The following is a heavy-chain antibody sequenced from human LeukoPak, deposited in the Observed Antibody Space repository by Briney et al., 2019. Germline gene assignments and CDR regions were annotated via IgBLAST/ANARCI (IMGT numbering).Heavy chain of an antibody. V-gene: IGHV4-38-2*01. Sequence: PSETLPLTCAVSGYSISSGYYWGWIRQPPGKGLEWIGSIYHIGSTYYNPSLKSRVTISVDTSKNQFSLKLSSVTAADTAVYYCARPVVRGVMNAFDIWGQGTMVTVSS. CDR3: ARPVVRGVMNAFDI. J-gene: IGHJ3*02. CDR2: IYHIGST. D-gene: IGHD3-10*01. CDR1: GYSISSGYY.